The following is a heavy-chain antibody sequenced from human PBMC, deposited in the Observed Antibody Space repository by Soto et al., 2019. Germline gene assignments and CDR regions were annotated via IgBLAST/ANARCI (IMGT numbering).Heavy chain of an antibody. CDR3: ARVGDSSGYGAFDI. Sequence: ASVKVSCKASGGTFSSYAISWVRQAPGQGLEWMGGIIPIFGTANYAQKFQGRVTITADESTSTAYMELSSLRSEDTAVYYCARVGDSSGYGAFDIWGQGTMVTVSS. CDR1: GGTFSSYA. J-gene: IGHJ3*02. V-gene: IGHV1-69*13. CDR2: IIPIFGTA. D-gene: IGHD3-22*01.